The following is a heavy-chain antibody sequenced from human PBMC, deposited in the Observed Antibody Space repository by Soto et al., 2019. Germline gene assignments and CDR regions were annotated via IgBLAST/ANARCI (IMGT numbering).Heavy chain of an antibody. CDR1: GFTFSNYA. Sequence: EVQLLESEGGLVQPGRSLRLSCAASGFTFSNYAMSWVRQAPGQGLDWVSAISGSGGTTYYADSVKGRFTISRNNSKATLFLQMNSLRAEDAAVYYCAKFFVETGSNRGWPWSFHYWGQGTLVPVSS. CDR2: ISGSGGTT. D-gene: IGHD6-19*01. CDR3: AKFFVETGSNRGWPWSFHY. J-gene: IGHJ4*02. V-gene: IGHV3-23*01.